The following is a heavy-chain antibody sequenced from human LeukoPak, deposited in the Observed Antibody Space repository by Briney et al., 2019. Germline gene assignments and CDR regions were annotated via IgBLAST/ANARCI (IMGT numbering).Heavy chain of an antibody. D-gene: IGHD5-24*01. CDR2: ISGSGGST. Sequence: GGSLRLSCAASGFTFSSYGMSWVRPAPGKGLEWVSAISGSGGSTYYADSVKGRFTISRDNSKNPLYLQMNSLRAEDTAVYYCAKVRERWLQLKSNAFDIWGQGTMVTVSS. CDR1: GFTFSSYG. V-gene: IGHV3-23*01. CDR3: AKVRERWLQLKSNAFDI. J-gene: IGHJ3*02.